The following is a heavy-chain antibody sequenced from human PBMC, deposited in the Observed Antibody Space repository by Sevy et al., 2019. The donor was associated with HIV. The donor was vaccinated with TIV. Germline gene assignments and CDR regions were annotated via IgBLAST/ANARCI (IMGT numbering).Heavy chain of an antibody. CDR3: TTAPIVAAGDYKYYGMDV. D-gene: IGHD6-13*01. J-gene: IGHJ6*02. V-gene: IGHV3-15*01. Sequence: GAPGPPLSTSWINFNKPWKDLVPQAPRQGPGGGGHKKRKTDGGTRDYDASEKGRFTISRDDSENTLFLQINSLKTEDTAVYYCTTAPIVAAGDYKYYGMDVWGQGTTVTVSS. CDR2: KKRKTDGGTR. CDR1: INFNKPW.